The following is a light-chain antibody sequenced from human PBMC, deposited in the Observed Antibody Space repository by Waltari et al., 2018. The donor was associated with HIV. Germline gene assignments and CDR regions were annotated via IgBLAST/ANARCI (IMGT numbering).Light chain of an antibody. CDR2: GAS. Sequence: VLTQSPGTLSLSPVERATLSCRASQSVISNYLAWYQQTPGQAHRLLIYGASSRATGIPDRFSGSESGTEFTLTISRLEPEDFAVYYCQQYAASPFTFGGGTKLEIK. J-gene: IGKJ4*01. V-gene: IGKV3-20*01. CDR1: QSVISNY. CDR3: QQYAASPFT.